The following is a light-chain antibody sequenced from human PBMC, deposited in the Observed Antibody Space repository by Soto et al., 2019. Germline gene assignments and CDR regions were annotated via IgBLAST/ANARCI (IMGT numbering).Light chain of an antibody. Sequence: QTVVTQPPSASGTPGQRVTISCSGGSSNIGTNYVYWYQQFTGMAPKLLIDGSSQRPSGVPDRFSGFKSGTSASLAISGLRSDDEADYYCAAWDGSLSGWMFGGGTKVTVL. CDR1: SSNIGTNY. J-gene: IGLJ3*02. V-gene: IGLV1-47*02. CDR3: AAWDGSLSGWM. CDR2: GSS.